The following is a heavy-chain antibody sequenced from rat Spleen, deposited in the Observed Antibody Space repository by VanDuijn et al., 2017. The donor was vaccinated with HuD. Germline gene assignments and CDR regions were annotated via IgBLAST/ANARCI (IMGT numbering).Heavy chain of an antibody. CDR3: AMSGYYNSYTRLMDV. Sequence: EVKLVESGGGLVQPGRSLKLSCAATGFDFNDYWMGWVRQAPTKGLEWVASISLDGSTTYYRDSGKGRFTISRDNTKSTLYLQMDSLRSEDTATYYCAMSGYYNSYTRLMDVWGQGASVTVSS. J-gene: IGHJ4*01. CDR1: GFDFNDYW. V-gene: IGHV5-25*01. CDR2: ISLDGSTT. D-gene: IGHD1-2*01.